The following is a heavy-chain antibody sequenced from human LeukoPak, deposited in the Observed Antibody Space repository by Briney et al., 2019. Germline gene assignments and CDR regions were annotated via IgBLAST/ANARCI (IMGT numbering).Heavy chain of an antibody. V-gene: IGHV3-30*02. Sequence: PGGSLRLSCEASGFTFSSYGMHWVRQAPGEGREWVTFIRYDANNKYYADSVEGRFTISRDNSQNTLYLQMNNLRAEDSAVYYCAKDESGWSSRPTEYFQHWGQGTLVIVSS. CDR2: IRYDANNK. D-gene: IGHD6-19*01. CDR3: AKDESGWSSRPTEYFQH. CDR1: GFTFSSYG. J-gene: IGHJ1*01.